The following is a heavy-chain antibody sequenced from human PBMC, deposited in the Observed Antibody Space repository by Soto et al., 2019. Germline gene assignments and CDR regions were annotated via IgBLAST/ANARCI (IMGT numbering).Heavy chain of an antibody. D-gene: IGHD2-2*01. CDR1: GGSFSGYY. Sequence: TLSLTCAVYGGSFSGYYWSWIRQPPGKGLEWIGEINHSGSTNYNPSLKSRVTISVDTSKNQFSLKLSSVTAADTAVYYCARGGHCSSTSCYSGYYYYGMDVWGQGTTVTVSS. CDR2: INHSGST. J-gene: IGHJ6*02. V-gene: IGHV4-34*01. CDR3: ARGGHCSSTSCYSGYYYYGMDV.